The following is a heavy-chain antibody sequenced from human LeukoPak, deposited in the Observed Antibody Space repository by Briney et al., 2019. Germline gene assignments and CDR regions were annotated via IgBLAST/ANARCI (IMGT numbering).Heavy chain of an antibody. Sequence: GGSLRLSCAASGFTFNSYAMSWVRQAPGKGLECVSRISASGHSTTYADSVKGRITISRDNSKNTLFLQVHSLRDDDTAVYYCARVDNMVRGIIAYWGQGTLVTVSS. V-gene: IGHV3-23*01. D-gene: IGHD3-10*01. CDR1: GFTFNSYA. CDR2: ISASGHST. J-gene: IGHJ4*02. CDR3: ARVDNMVRGIIAY.